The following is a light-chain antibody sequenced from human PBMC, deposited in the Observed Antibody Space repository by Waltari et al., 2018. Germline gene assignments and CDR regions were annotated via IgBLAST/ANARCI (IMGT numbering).Light chain of an antibody. V-gene: IGLV2-14*03. CDR1: SSDVSGSKY. J-gene: IGLJ1*01. CDR2: DLS. Sequence: QSALTQPASVSGSPGQSITISCTGTSSDVSGSKYVSWYQHHPGKAPKLMIYDLSNRPSGVSDRFSGSKSGNTASLIISGLQAEHEADYSCTSYTSSSTVFGTGTKVTVL. CDR3: TSYTSSSTV.